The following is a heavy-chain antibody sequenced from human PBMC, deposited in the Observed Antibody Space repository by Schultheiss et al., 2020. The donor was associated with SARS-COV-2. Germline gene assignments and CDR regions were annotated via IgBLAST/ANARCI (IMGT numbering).Heavy chain of an antibody. V-gene: IGHV3-74*01. J-gene: IGHJ4*02. CDR3: ARLYSGSKLPDY. Sequence: GGSLRLSCAASGLTVSSNYMNWVRQAPGKGLEWVSRINSDGSSTSYADSVKGRFTISRDNAKNTLYLQMNSLRAEDTAVYYCARLYSGSKLPDYWGQGTLVTVSS. CDR2: INSDGSST. CDR1: GLTVSSNY. D-gene: IGHD1-26*01.